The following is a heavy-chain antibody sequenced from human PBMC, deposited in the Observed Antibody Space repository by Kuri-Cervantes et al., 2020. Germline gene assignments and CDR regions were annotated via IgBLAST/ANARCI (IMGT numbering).Heavy chain of an antibody. J-gene: IGHJ4*02. Sequence: GESLKISCAASGFTFSSYWMHWVRQAPGKGLVWVSRINSDGSSTSYADSVKGRFTISRDNAKNSLYLRMNSLRAEDTALYYCAKDAESWNYDFSYFDYWGQGTLVTVSS. CDR1: GFTFSSYW. CDR3: AKDAESWNYDFSYFDY. D-gene: IGHD1-7*01. CDR2: INSDGSST. V-gene: IGHV3-74*01.